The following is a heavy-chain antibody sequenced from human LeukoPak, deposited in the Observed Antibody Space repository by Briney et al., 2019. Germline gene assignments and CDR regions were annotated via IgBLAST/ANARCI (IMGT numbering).Heavy chain of an antibody. CDR2: IDHSGTA. V-gene: IGHV4-59*11. J-gene: IGHJ3*02. CDR3: ARSFGYGVDGFDI. D-gene: IGHD5-18*01. CDR1: SVSISGHY. Sequence: SETMSLTCTVSSVSISGHYWSWIRQPPGKGLEWIGYIDHSGTANYNSPLRSRFTVSVDTSKNQFSLNLNSVTAADTAVYYCARSFGYGVDGFDIWGQGTMVTVSS.